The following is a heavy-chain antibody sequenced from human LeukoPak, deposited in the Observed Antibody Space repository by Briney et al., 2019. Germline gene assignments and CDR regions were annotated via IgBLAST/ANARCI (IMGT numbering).Heavy chain of an antibody. CDR2: ISSSGSTI. CDR1: GFTFSDYY. Sequence: GGSLRLSCAASGFTFSDYYMSWIRQAPGKGLEWVSYISSSGSTIYYADSVKGRFTISRDNAKNSLYLQMNSLRAEDTAVYYCATDAGTLRKRIDYWGQGTLVTVSS. CDR3: ATDAGTLRKRIDY. V-gene: IGHV3-11*01. D-gene: IGHD6-13*01. J-gene: IGHJ4*02.